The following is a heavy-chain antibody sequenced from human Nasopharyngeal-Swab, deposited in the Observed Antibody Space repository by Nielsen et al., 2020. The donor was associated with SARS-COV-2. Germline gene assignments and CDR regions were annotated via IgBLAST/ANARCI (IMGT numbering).Heavy chain of an antibody. CDR2: IYYSGST. V-gene: IGHV4-39*01. CDR3: ARQGGIAAAGTIDY. D-gene: IGHD6-13*01. Sequence: WIRQPPGKGLEWIGSIYYSGSTYYNPSLKSRVTISVDTSKNQFSLKLSSVTAADTAVYYCARQGGIAAAGTIDYWGQGTLVT. J-gene: IGHJ4*02.